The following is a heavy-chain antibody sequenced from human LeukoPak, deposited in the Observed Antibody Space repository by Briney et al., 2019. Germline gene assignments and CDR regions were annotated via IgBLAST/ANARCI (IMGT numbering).Heavy chain of an antibody. Sequence: GGSLRLSCAASGFTFSSYGMSWVRQAPGRGLEWVSSIFPSGGEIHYADSVRGRFTISRDNSKSTLSLQMNSLRAEDTAIYYCATYRQVLLPFESWGQGTLVTVSS. D-gene: IGHD2-8*02. CDR2: IFPSGGEI. CDR1: GFTFSSYG. CDR3: ATYRQVLLPFES. V-gene: IGHV3-23*01. J-gene: IGHJ4*02.